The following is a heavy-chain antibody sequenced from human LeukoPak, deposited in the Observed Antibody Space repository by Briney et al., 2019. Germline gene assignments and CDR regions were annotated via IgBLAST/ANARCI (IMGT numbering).Heavy chain of an antibody. Sequence: VGSPRLSCAASGVTFSNYEMNWVRQVPGKGLEWLSYISSSGSTIYYADSVKGRFNISRDNAKNSLYLQMNSLRAEDTAIYYCARENMYDSSDYYGWSGYYDHWGQGTLVTVSS. CDR3: ARENMYDSSDYYGWSGYYDH. J-gene: IGHJ4*02. CDR1: GVTFSNYE. D-gene: IGHD3-22*01. CDR2: ISSSGSTI. V-gene: IGHV3-48*03.